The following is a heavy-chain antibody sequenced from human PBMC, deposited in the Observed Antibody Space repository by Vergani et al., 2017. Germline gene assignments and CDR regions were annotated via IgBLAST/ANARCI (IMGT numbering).Heavy chain of an antibody. CDR3: AREGSIVGAKSPRWFDP. D-gene: IGHD1-26*01. CDR2: INPNSGGT. Sequence: QVQLVQSGAEVKKPGASVKVSCKASGYTFTGYYMHWVRQAPGQGLEWMGWINPNSGGTNYAQKFQGRVTMTRDTSISTGYMELSRLRSDDTAVYYCAREGSIVGAKSPRWFDPWGQGTLVTVSS. J-gene: IGHJ5*02. V-gene: IGHV1-2*02. CDR1: GYTFTGYY.